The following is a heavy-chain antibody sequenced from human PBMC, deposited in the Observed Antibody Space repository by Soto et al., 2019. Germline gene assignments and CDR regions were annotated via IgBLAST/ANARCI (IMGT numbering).Heavy chain of an antibody. CDR3: ARDRYYYDSSGYYLDY. CDR2: ISSSGSTI. V-gene: IGHV3-48*03. CDR1: GFTFSSYE. J-gene: IGHJ4*02. Sequence: GGSLRLSCAASGFTFSSYEMNWVRQAPGKGLEWVSYISSSGSTIYYADSVKGRFTISKDNAKNSLYLQMNSLRAEDTAVYYCARDRYYYDSSGYYLDYWGQGTLVTVSS. D-gene: IGHD3-22*01.